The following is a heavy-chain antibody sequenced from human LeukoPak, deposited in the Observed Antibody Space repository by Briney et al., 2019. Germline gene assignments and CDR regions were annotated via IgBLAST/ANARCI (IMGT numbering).Heavy chain of an antibody. CDR1: GGSISSYY. Sequence: SETLSLTCTVSGGSISSYYWSWIRQPPGKGLEWIGYIYYSGSTNYNPSLKSRVTISVDTSRNQFSLKLSSVTAADTAVYFCARVDGSNWYGNWFDPWGQGTLVTVSS. D-gene: IGHD6-13*01. CDR2: IYYSGST. V-gene: IGHV4-59*01. CDR3: ARVDGSNWYGNWFDP. J-gene: IGHJ5*02.